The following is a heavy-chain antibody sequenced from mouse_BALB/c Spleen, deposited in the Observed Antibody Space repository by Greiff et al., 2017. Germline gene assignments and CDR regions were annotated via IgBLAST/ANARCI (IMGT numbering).Heavy chain of an antibody. CDR3: SRGDGNYPAWFAY. CDR1: GYTFTSYW. D-gene: IGHD2-1*01. Sequence: VQLQQSGAELVKPGASVKLSCKASGYTFTSYWMHWVKQRPGQGLEWIGEINPRNGRTNYNEKFKSKATLTVDKSSSTAYMQLSSLTSEDAAVYYCSRGDGNYPAWFAYWGQGTLVTVSA. CDR2: INPRNGRT. J-gene: IGHJ3*01. V-gene: IGHV1S81*02.